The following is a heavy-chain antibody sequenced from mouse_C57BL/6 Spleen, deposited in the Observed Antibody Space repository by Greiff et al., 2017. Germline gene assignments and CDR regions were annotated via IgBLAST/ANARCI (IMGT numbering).Heavy chain of an antibody. J-gene: IGHJ4*01. CDR1: GYTFTSYW. D-gene: IGHD2-5*01. Sequence: QVQLQQPGAELVRPGTSVKLSCKASGYTFTSYWMHWVKQRPGQGLEWIGVIDPSDSYTNYNQKFKGKATLTVDTSSSTAYMQLSSLTSEDSAVYYCARWNSNYAMDYWGKGTSVTVSS. V-gene: IGHV1-59*01. CDR3: ARWNSNYAMDY. CDR2: IDPSDSYT.